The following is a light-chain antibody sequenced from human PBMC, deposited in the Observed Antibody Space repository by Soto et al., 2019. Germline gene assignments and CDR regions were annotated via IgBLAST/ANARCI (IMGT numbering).Light chain of an antibody. CDR1: QSVSSY. Sequence: EIVLTQSPATLSLSPGERATLSCRASQSVSSYVAWYQQKPGQAPRLLIFDASNRATGIPARFSGSGSGTDFTLTISSLEPEDSAVYYCQQRSYWLTFGEGTKVDIK. J-gene: IGKJ4*01. CDR3: QQRSYWLT. CDR2: DAS. V-gene: IGKV3-11*01.